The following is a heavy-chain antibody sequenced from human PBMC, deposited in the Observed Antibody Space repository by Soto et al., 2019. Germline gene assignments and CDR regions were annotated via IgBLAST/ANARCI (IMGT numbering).Heavy chain of an antibody. Sequence: QLQLQESGPGLVKPSETLSLTCAVSGDSISVSPYFWGWIRQPPGKGLEWIASIVYDGDTVYLPSFKSRAFISVDTSKTQFSLKLTSLSAADTPIYFCARQPAAVTHYWGQGTLVLVSS. CDR2: IVYDGDT. D-gene: IGHD6-13*01. V-gene: IGHV4-39*01. CDR3: ARQPAAVTHY. CDR1: GDSISVSPYF. J-gene: IGHJ4*02.